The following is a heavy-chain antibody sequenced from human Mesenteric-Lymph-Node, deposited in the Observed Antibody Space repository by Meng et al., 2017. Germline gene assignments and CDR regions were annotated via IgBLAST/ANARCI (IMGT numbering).Heavy chain of an antibody. D-gene: IGHD5-12*01. CDR1: GFTFSDYY. V-gene: IGHV3-11*04. CDR3: ARDEVGYSGYDYPPPRY. CDR2: ISSSGSTI. J-gene: IGHJ4*02. Sequence: GESLKISCAASGFTFSDYYMSWIRQAPGKGLEWVSYISSSGSTIYYADSVKGRFTISRDNAKNSLYLQINSLRAEDTAVYYCARDEVGYSGYDYPPPRYWGQGTLVTVSS.